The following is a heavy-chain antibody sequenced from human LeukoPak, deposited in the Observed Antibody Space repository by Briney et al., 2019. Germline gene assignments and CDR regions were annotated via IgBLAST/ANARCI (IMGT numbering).Heavy chain of an antibody. J-gene: IGHJ4*02. V-gene: IGHV3-30-3*02. CDR1: GFTFSSCA. CDR3: AKMGGLQRAFDY. CDR2: ISFDGSNK. D-gene: IGHD5-24*01. Sequence: GGSLRLSCAASGFTFSSCAIHWVRQAPRKGLEWVAVISFDGSNKYYADSVKGRFTISRDNSKNTLYLQMNSLRAEDTAVYYCAKMGGLQRAFDYWGQGSLVTVSS.